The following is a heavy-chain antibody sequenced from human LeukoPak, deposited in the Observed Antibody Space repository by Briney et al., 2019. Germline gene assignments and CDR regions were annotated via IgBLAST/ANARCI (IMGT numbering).Heavy chain of an antibody. V-gene: IGHV3-30*02. Sequence: GGSLRLSCGASGFTFSSYGMHWVRQAPGKGQEWVAFIRYDGSNKYYADSVKGRFTISRDNSKNTLYLQMNSLRAEDTAVYYCARVKYSSGWYAFDYWGQGTLVTVSS. CDR1: GFTFSSYG. CDR3: ARVKYSSGWYAFDY. J-gene: IGHJ4*02. CDR2: IRYDGSNK. D-gene: IGHD6-19*01.